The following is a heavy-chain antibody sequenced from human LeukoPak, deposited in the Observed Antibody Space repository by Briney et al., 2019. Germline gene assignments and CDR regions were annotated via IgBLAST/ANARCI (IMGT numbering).Heavy chain of an antibody. V-gene: IGHV4-59*08. Sequence: SETLSPTCTVSGGSISRYYWSWIRQPPGKGLEWIGYIHYSGSTNYNPSLKSRVTTSVDTSKKQFSLKLRSVTAADTAVYYCARSVSWGLLVRDDAFDIWGQGTMVTVSS. CDR2: IHYSGST. CDR1: GGSISRYY. J-gene: IGHJ3*02. CDR3: ARSVSWGLLVRDDAFDI. D-gene: IGHD2-21*01.